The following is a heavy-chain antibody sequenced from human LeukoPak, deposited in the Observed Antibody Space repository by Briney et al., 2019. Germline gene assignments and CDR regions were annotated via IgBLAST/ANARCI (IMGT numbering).Heavy chain of an antibody. CDR3: ARASGLNWFDP. D-gene: IGHD3-16*01. V-gene: IGHV3-13*04. Sequence: GGSLRLSCAASGFTFSSYDMHWARQATGKGLEWVSAIGTAGDTYYPGSVKGRFTISRENAKNSLYLQMNSLRAGDTAVYYCARASGLNWFDPWGQGTLVTVSS. CDR2: IGTAGDT. J-gene: IGHJ5*02. CDR1: GFTFSSYD.